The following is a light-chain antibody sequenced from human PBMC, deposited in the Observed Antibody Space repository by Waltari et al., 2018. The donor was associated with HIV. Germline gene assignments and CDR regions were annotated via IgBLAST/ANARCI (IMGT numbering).Light chain of an antibody. J-gene: IGKJ4*01. V-gene: IGKV3-11*01. CDR3: QQRNKWPST. CDR1: QSVSRY. Sequence: EIVLTQSPATLSLSPGERATLSVRASQSVSRYLGWYQHKPGQAPRLLIYYVSNRATGIPARFSGSGSGTDFTLTISSLEPEDSAVYYCQQRNKWPSTFGGGTKVEIK. CDR2: YVS.